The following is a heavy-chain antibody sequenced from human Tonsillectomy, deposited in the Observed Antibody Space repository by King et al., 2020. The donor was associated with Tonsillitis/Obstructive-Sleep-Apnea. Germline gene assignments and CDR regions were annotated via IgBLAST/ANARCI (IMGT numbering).Heavy chain of an antibody. D-gene: IGHD3-3*01. J-gene: IGHJ5*02. CDR3: ARGGARLRFLEWTPAVFDP. Sequence: VQLVQSGAEVKKPGSSVKVSCKASGGTFSSYAISWVRQAPGQGLEWMGGIISIFGTANYAQKFQGRLKITADESTSTAYMELSSLRSEDTAVYYCARGGARLRFLEWTPAVFDPWGQGTLVTVSS. V-gene: IGHV1-69*01. CDR1: GGTFSSYA. CDR2: IISIFGTA.